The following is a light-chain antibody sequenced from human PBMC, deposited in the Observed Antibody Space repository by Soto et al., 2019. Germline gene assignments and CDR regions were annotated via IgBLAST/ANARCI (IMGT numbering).Light chain of an antibody. CDR2: KAS. V-gene: IGKV1-5*03. CDR1: QSISSW. J-gene: IGKJ1*01. CDR3: QQYNSYSPWT. Sequence: DIQMTQSPSTLSASVRDRVTITCRASQSISSWLAWYQQKPGKAPKLLIYKASSLESGVPSRFSGSGSGTEFTLTISSLQPDDFATYHCQQYNSYSPWTFGQGTKVDIK.